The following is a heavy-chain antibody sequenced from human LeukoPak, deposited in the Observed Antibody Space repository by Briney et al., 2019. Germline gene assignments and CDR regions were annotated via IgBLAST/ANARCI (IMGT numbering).Heavy chain of an antibody. J-gene: IGHJ2*01. Sequence: GGSLRLSCVASGLTLRNYGFHWVRQAPGKGREGGAIIYSGGGTTKYYAESVKDRFTITRDDSRHTPYMQKTRMSAEGPAINLRAVILVPGCVWHFDFWGRGTLVTVSS. CDR3: AVILVPGCVWHFDF. V-gene: IGHV3-33*03. CDR2: IYSGGGTTK. D-gene: IGHD2-2*01. CDR1: GLTLRNYG.